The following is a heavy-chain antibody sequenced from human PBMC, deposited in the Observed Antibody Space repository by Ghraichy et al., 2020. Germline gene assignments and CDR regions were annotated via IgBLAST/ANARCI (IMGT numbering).Heavy chain of an antibody. CDR1: GGSISSSSYY. V-gene: IGHV4-39*01. Sequence: SETLSLTCTVSGGSISSSSYYWGWIRQPPGKGLEWIGSIYYSGSSSYHPSLKSRVTISVDTSKNQFSLKLSSVTAADTAVYYCAGQPNVAAAATVDYWGQGTLVTVST. CDR2: IYYSGSS. J-gene: IGHJ4*02. D-gene: IGHD6-13*01. CDR3: AGQPNVAAAATVDY.